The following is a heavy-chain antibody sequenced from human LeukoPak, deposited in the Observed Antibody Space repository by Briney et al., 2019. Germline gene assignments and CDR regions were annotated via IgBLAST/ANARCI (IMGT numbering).Heavy chain of an antibody. CDR1: GYSISSGYY. CDR3: AREDSSSSDFDY. Sequence: SETLSLTCAVSGYSISSGYYWGWIRQPPGKGLEWAGSIYHSGSTYYNPSLKSRVTISVDTSKNQFSLKLSSVTAADTAVYYCAREDSSSSDFDYWGQGTLVTVSS. V-gene: IGHV4-38-2*02. D-gene: IGHD6-6*01. CDR2: IYHSGST. J-gene: IGHJ4*02.